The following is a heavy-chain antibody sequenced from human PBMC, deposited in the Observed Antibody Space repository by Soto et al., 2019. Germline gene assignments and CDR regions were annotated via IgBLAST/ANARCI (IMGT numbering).Heavy chain of an antibody. CDR3: AKDPYYYDSSRYSTFDY. D-gene: IGHD3-22*01. CDR1: GFTFSSYA. Sequence: GGSLRLSCAASGFTFSSYAMSWVRQAPGKGLEWVSAISGSGGSTYYADSVKGRFTISRDNSKNTLYLQMNSLRAEDTAVYYCAKDPYYYDSSRYSTFDYWGQGTLVTVSS. V-gene: IGHV3-23*01. J-gene: IGHJ4*02. CDR2: ISGSGGST.